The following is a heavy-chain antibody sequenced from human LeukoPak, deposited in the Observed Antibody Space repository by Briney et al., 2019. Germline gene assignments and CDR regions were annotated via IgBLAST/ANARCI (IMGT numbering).Heavy chain of an antibody. CDR3: ARAYYYDSSGYYTNWFDP. J-gene: IGHJ5*02. D-gene: IGHD3-22*01. Sequence: SETLSLTCTVSGGSISSGDYYWSWIRQPPGKGLEWIGYIYYGGSTYYNPSLKSRVTISVDTSRNQFSLKPSSVTAADTAVYYCARAYYYDSSGYYTNWFDPWGQGTLVTVSS. V-gene: IGHV4-30-4*08. CDR1: GGSISSGDYY. CDR2: IYYGGST.